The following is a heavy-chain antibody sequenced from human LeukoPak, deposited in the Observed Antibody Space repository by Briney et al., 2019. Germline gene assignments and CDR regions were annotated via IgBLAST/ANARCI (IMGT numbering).Heavy chain of an antibody. CDR3: ARGECYFDY. CDR2: IFTSDSSI. J-gene: IGHJ4*02. V-gene: IGHV3-48*03. CDR1: GFSIINYG. Sequence: GGSLRLSCAASGFSIINYGMTWVRQAPGKGLEWVSYIFTSDSSIFFADSVRGRFTISGDNAKSTLYLQMNSLRAEDTGVYFCARGECYFDYWGQGTLVTVSS.